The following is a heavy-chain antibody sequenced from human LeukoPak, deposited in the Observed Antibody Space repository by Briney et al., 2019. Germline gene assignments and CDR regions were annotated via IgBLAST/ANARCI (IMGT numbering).Heavy chain of an antibody. V-gene: IGHV1-18*01. CDR1: GYTFTNYG. CDR2: ISAYNGNT. J-gene: IGHJ4*02. Sequence: GASVKVSCKTSGYTFTNYGISWVRQAPGQGLEWMGWISAYNGNTNYAQKLQGRVTMTTDTSTSTAYMELRSLRSDDAAVYYCARDRDIAVAGTGYWGQGTLVTVSS. D-gene: IGHD6-19*01. CDR3: ARDRDIAVAGTGY.